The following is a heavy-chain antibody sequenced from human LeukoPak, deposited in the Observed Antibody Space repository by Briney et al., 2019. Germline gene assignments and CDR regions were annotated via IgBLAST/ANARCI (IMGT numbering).Heavy chain of an antibody. J-gene: IGHJ5*01. D-gene: IGHD3-10*01. CDR1: GGSISDYY. CDR3: AGDMRGSAKVWFDS. Sequence: SETLSLTCTVSGGSISDYYWNWIRQPPGKGLEWIAYVHYSGTTKYNPSLQSRVTTAVDMSKKEVSLRLDSVTAADTAVYYCAGDMRGSAKVWFDSWGRGALVIVSS. CDR2: VHYSGTT. V-gene: IGHV4-59*12.